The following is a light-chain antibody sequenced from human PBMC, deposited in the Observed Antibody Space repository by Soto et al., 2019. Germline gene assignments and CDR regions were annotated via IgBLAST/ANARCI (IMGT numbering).Light chain of an antibody. CDR3: HQYNNFWT. CDR1: QSVSNN. J-gene: IGKJ1*01. V-gene: IGKV3-15*01. CDR2: GAS. Sequence: EIVLTQSPGTLSLSPGERATLSCLASQSVSNNYLAWYQQKPGQAPRLLIYGASTRATGIPARFSGSGSGTEFTLTISSLQSEDFGLYYCHQYNNFWTFGQGTKVDIK.